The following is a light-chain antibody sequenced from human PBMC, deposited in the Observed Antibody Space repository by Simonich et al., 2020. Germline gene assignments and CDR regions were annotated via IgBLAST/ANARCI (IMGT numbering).Light chain of an antibody. V-gene: IGLV1-44*01. Sequence: QSVLTQPPSASGTPGQRVTISCSGSSSNLGSNTVNWYQPLPGTAPKLLICRNNQRPSGVPDRFSGSKSGTSASLAISGLQSEDEADYYCAAWDDSLNGWVFGGGTKLTVL. CDR2: RNN. CDR1: SSNLGSNT. J-gene: IGLJ3*02. CDR3: AAWDDSLNGWV.